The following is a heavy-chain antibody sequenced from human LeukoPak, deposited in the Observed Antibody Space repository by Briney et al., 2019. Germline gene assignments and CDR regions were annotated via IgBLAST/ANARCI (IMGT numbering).Heavy chain of an antibody. Sequence: SETLSLTCTVSGGSISSSSYYWGWIRQPPGKGLEWIGSIYYSGSTYYNPSLKSRVTISVDTSKNQFSLKLSSVTAADTAVYYCARDGAGVNSDAIDIWGQGTMVTVSS. CDR2: IYYSGST. J-gene: IGHJ3*02. V-gene: IGHV4-39*07. CDR1: GGSISSSSYY. D-gene: IGHD2-21*01. CDR3: ARDGAGVNSDAIDI.